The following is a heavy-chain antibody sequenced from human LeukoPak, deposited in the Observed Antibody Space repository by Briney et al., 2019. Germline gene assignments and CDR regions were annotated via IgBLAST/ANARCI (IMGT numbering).Heavy chain of an antibody. CDR2: IIRILGIA. J-gene: IGHJ4*02. CDR3: AGALIVATSPMIFDY. V-gene: IGHV1-69*04. D-gene: IGHD5-12*01. CDR1: GGTFSSYA. Sequence: ASVKVSCKASGGTFSSYAISWVRQAPGQGLEWMGRIIRILGIANYAQKFQGRVTITADKSTSTAYMELSSLRSEDTAVYYCAGALIVATSPMIFDYWGQGTLVTVSS.